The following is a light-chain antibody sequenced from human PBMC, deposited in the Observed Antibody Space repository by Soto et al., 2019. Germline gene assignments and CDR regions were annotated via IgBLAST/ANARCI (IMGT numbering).Light chain of an antibody. Sequence: DSVMTQSRDSLAGSLGEGATSSWKSSQSVLYSSNNKNYLAWYQQKPGQPPKLLIYWASTRESGVPDRFSGSGSGTDFTLTISSLQAEDVAVYYCQQYYSTLALTFGGGTRWIS. J-gene: IGKJ4*01. CDR2: WAS. CDR3: QQYYSTLALT. CDR1: QSVLYSSNNKNY. V-gene: IGKV4-1*01.